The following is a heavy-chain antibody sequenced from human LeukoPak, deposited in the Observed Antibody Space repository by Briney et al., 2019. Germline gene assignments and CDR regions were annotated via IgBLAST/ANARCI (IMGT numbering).Heavy chain of an antibody. CDR3: ASLIAATDAFDI. CDR1: GGSISSYY. Sequence: PSETLSLTCTVSGGSISSYYWNWVRQPPGEGLEWIGYIYYSGSTNYNPSLKSRVTISVDTSKNQFSLKLSSVAAADTAVYYCASLIAATDAFDIWGQGTMVTVSS. V-gene: IGHV4-59*01. CDR2: IYYSGST. D-gene: IGHD6-13*01. J-gene: IGHJ3*02.